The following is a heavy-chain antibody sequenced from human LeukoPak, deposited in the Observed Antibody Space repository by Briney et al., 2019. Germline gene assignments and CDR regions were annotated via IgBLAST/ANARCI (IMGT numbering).Heavy chain of an antibody. D-gene: IGHD3-9*01. CDR3: AKDYDILTGYHDY. CDR2: ISWNSGSI. J-gene: IGHJ4*02. V-gene: IGHV3-9*01. CDR1: GFTFDDYA. Sequence: GRSLRLSCAASGFTFDDYAMHWVRQAPGKGLEWVSGISWNSGSIGYADSVKGRFTISRDNSKNTLYLQMNSLRAEDTAVYYCAKDYDILTGYHDYWGQGTLVTVSS.